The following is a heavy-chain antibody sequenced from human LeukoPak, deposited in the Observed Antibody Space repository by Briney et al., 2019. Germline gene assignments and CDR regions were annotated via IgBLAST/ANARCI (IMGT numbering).Heavy chain of an antibody. Sequence: SETLSLTCSVSGGSIRSSSYYWGWIRQPPGKGLEWIGSIYYSGSTYYNPSLKSRVTISVDRSKNQFSLKLSSVTAADTAVYYCAREGYSSSFDYWGQGTLVTVSS. CDR2: IYYSGST. V-gene: IGHV4-39*07. CDR1: GGSIRSSSYY. CDR3: AREGYSSSFDY. J-gene: IGHJ4*02. D-gene: IGHD6-6*01.